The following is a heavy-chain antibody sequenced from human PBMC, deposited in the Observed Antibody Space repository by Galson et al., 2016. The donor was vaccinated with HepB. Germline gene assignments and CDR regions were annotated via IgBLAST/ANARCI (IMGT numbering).Heavy chain of an antibody. V-gene: IGHV4-39*01. CDR3: ARHEKLHYPFDP. CDR1: NDSISATSYY. D-gene: IGHD3-10*01. J-gene: IGHJ5*02. Sequence: ETLSLTCTVSNDSISATSYYWGWIRQPPGKGLERIGNVFYSGTTYYNPSLKGRVTISVDTSKNQFYLQLASVSAADTAIYYCARHEKLHYPFDPWGQGTLVIVSS. CDR2: VFYSGTT.